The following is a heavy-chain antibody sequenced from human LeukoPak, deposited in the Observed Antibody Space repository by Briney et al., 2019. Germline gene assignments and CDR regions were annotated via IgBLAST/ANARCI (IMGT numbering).Heavy chain of an antibody. J-gene: IGHJ4*02. Sequence: PSETLSLTCTVSGGSISSYYWSWIRQPSGKELEWIGYIHYSGSTNYNPSLKSRVTMSVDTSKNQFSLKLTSVTAADTAVYYCARGGSSSSWPFYYWGQGTLVTVSS. CDR1: GGSISSYY. V-gene: IGHV4-59*01. CDR2: IHYSGST. CDR3: ARGGSSSSWPFYY. D-gene: IGHD6-13*01.